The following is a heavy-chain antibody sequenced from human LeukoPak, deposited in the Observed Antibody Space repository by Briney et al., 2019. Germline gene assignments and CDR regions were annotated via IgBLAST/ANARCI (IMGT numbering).Heavy chain of an antibody. Sequence: GGYLRLSCAASGFTFSSYSMSWVRQAPGKGPQWVSAITGSGGTTYYADSVKGRFTISRDNSKNTLYLQMNSLRAEDTAVYYCAKIQGYFDYWGQGNLVTVSS. V-gene: IGHV3-23*01. CDR2: ITGSGGTT. CDR3: AKIQGYFDY. CDR1: GFTFSSYS. J-gene: IGHJ4*02.